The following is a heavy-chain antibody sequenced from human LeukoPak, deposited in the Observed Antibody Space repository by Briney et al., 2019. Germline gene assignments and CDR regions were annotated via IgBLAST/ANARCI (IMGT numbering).Heavy chain of an antibody. D-gene: IGHD6-13*01. CDR1: GGSISSGGYS. V-gene: IGHV4-30-2*01. Sequence: PSETLSLTCAVSGGSISSGGYSWSWIRQPPGKGLEWIGYIYHSGSTYYNPSLKSRVTIPVDRSKNQFSRKLSSVTAADTAVYYCARAGGSSWYRNYYFDYWGQGTLVTVSS. CDR3: ARAGGSSWYRNYYFDY. CDR2: IYHSGST. J-gene: IGHJ4*02.